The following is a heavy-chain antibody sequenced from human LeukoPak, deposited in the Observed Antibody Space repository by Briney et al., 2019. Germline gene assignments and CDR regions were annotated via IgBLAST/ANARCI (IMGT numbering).Heavy chain of an antibody. CDR3: ASPPQGGSWYVPDS. J-gene: IGHJ4*02. Sequence: GGSLRLSCAASGFTFSTYWMHWVRQAPGEGLVWVSRIKSDGSDTSYADSVKGRFTISRDNAKNTLYLQMNSLRAEDTAVYYCASPPQGGSWYVPDSWGQGTLVTVSS. CDR2: IKSDGSDT. CDR1: GFTFSTYW. D-gene: IGHD3-10*01. V-gene: IGHV3-74*01.